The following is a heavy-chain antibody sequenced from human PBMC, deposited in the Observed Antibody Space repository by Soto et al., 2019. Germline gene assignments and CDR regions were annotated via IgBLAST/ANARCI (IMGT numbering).Heavy chain of an antibody. Sequence: SETLSLTCAVYGGSFSGYYWSWIRQHPGKGLEWIGYIYYSGSTYYNPSLKSRVTISVDTSKNQFSLKLSSVTAADTAVYYCAREAGAAAGNKQPGIDYWGQGTLVTVSS. D-gene: IGHD6-13*01. V-gene: IGHV4-31*11. J-gene: IGHJ4*02. CDR2: IYYSGST. CDR3: AREAGAAAGNKQPGIDY. CDR1: GGSFSGYY.